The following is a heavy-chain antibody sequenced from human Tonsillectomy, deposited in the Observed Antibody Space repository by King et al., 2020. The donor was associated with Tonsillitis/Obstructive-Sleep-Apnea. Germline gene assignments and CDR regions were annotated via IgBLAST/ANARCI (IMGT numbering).Heavy chain of an antibody. CDR1: GYSFTSYW. D-gene: IGHD2-2*01. V-gene: IGHV5-51*01. J-gene: IGHJ4*02. CDR2: IYPGDSDT. CDR3: ARRARYCSSTSCPEPFDY. Sequence: VQLVESGAEVKKPGESLTISCTNSGYSFTSYWIGWVRQMPGKGLEWMGIIYPGDSDTRYSPSFQGQVTISADKSISTAYLQWSSLKASDTAMYYCARRARYCSSTSCPEPFDYWGQGTLVTVAS.